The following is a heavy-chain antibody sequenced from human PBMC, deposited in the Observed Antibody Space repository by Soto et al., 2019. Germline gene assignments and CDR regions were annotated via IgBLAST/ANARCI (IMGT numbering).Heavy chain of an antibody. Sequence: SGGSLRLSCAASGFTFSSYSMNWVRQAPGKGLEWVSSISSSSSYIYYADSVKGRFTISRDNAKNSLYLQMNSLRAEDTAVYYCARGDSSGWYVSLWTHYYYYYGMDVWGQGTTVTSP. V-gene: IGHV3-21*01. CDR2: ISSSSSYI. J-gene: IGHJ6*02. D-gene: IGHD6-19*01. CDR3: ARGDSSGWYVSLWTHYYYYYGMDV. CDR1: GFTFSSYS.